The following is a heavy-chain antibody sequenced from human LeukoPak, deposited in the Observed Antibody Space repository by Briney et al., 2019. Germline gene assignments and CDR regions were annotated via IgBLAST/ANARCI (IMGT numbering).Heavy chain of an antibody. Sequence: RSLRLSCAASGFTFSSYAMHWVRQAPGKGLEWVAVISYDGSNKYYADSVKGRFTISRDNSKNTLYLQMNSLRAEDTAVYCCANRDSSGYYPFDYWGQGTLVTVSS. J-gene: IGHJ4*02. D-gene: IGHD3-22*01. CDR2: ISYDGSNK. V-gene: IGHV3-30*04. CDR3: ANRDSSGYYPFDY. CDR1: GFTFSSYA.